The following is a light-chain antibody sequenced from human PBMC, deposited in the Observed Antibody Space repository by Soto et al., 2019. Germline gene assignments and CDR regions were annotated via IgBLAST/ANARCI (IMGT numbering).Light chain of an antibody. CDR1: QSVFSW. Sequence: ASVGDRVTITCRASQSVFSWLAWYQQKPGQAPKLLIYDASTLEGGVPSRFSGSGSGTEFTLTIGGLQPDDFATYHCQQYTSFSWSFGQGTKV. CDR3: QQYTSFSWS. CDR2: DAS. V-gene: IGKV1-5*01. J-gene: IGKJ1*01.